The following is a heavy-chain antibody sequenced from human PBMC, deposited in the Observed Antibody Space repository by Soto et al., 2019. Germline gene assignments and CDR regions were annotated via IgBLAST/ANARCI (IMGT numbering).Heavy chain of an antibody. Sequence: PGGSLRLSCAASGFTFCYDWMSWVRHAPGKGLEWLATIKWDASEKKYLDSVEGRFTMSRDNAKNSVYLHMDSLRDADTAVYYCSRASGYGSGASVNQYLGYWGHGTLVTVPS. J-gene: IGHJ4*01. CDR1: GFTFCYDW. D-gene: IGHD3-10*01. CDR2: IKWDASEK. V-gene: IGHV3-7*01. CDR3: SRASGYGSGASVNQYLGY.